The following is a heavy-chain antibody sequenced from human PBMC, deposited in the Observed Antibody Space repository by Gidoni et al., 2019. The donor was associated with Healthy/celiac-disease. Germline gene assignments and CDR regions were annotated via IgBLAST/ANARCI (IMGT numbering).Heavy chain of an antibody. J-gene: IGHJ4*02. Sequence: QVQLVESGGGVVQPGRSLRLSCAASGFTFSSYGMHWVRQAPGKGLEWVAVIWDDGSNKYYADSVKGRFTISRDNSKNTLYRQMNSLRAEDTAVYYCARDCQVTICGVVTSPFDYWGQGTLVTVSS. CDR2: IWDDGSNK. CDR3: ARDCQVTICGVVTSPFDY. V-gene: IGHV3-33*01. D-gene: IGHD3-3*01. CDR1: GFTFSSYG.